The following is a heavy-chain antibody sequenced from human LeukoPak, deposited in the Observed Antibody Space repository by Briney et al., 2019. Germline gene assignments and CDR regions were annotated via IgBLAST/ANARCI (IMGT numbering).Heavy chain of an antibody. CDR3: AKDLYYGSGSSEFDY. Sequence: GGSLRLSCAASGFTFSSYAMSWVRRAPGKGLEGVSAIGGGGGSTYYAGSVKGRVTISRANSKNTLYLQMNSLRAEDTAVYYCAKDLYYGSGSSEFDYWGQGTLVTVSS. V-gene: IGHV3-23*01. D-gene: IGHD3-10*01. CDR2: IGGGGGST. J-gene: IGHJ4*02. CDR1: GFTFSSYA.